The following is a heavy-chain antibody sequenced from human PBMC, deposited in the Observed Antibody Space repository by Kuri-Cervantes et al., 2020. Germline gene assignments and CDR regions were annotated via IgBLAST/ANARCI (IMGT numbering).Heavy chain of an antibody. Sequence: ETLSLTCAASGFTVSSNYMSWVRQAPGKGLEWVSVIYSGGSTYYADSVKGRFTISRDNSKNTLYLQMNSLRAEDTAVYYCAKTAGYSSSWSNFDYWGQGTLVTVSS. CDR3: AKTAGYSSSWSNFDY. J-gene: IGHJ4*02. D-gene: IGHD6-13*01. V-gene: IGHV3-53*01. CDR1: GFTVSSNY. CDR2: IYSGGST.